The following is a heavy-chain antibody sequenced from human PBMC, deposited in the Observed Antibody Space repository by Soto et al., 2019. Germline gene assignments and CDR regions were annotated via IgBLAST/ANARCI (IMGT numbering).Heavy chain of an antibody. CDR1: GFTFTSSA. J-gene: IGHJ3*02. CDR3: AAGYGDYGGYDAFDI. D-gene: IGHD4-17*01. CDR2: IVVGSGNT. Sequence: SVKVSCKASGFTFTSSAMQWVRQARGQRLEWIGWIVVGSGNTNYAQKFQERVTITRDMSTSTAYMELSSLRSEDTAVYYCAAGYGDYGGYDAFDIWGQGTMVTVSS. V-gene: IGHV1-58*02.